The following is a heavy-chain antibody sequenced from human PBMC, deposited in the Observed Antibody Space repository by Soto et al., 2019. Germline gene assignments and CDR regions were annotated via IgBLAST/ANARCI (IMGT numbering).Heavy chain of an antibody. CDR3: VKDLSLFCHSAYTLSPWFDP. CDR1: GFTFSSYA. D-gene: IGHD3-3*01. Sequence: PGGSPGHSCAASGFTFSSYAMSWVRQAPGKGLEWVSAISGSGGSTYYADSVKGRFTISRDNSKNTLYLQMNSLRAEDTAVYYCVKDLSLFCHSAYTLSPWFDPWGQGTRVTVSS. V-gene: IGHV3-23*01. CDR2: ISGSGGST. J-gene: IGHJ5*02.